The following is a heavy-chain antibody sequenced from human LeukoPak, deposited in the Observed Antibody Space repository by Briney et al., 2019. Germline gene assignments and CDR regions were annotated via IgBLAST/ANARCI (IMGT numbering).Heavy chain of an antibody. Sequence: PSETLSLTCTVSGGSMTSYYWSWIRQPPGKGLEWIGYISYRGITNYNPSLKSRVTISVDTSKNQFSLKLSSVTAADTAVYYCARISIYYDSSGYSFDPWGQGTLVTVPS. V-gene: IGHV4-59*08. CDR3: ARISIYYDSSGYSFDP. CDR1: GGSMTSYY. CDR2: ISYRGIT. J-gene: IGHJ5*02. D-gene: IGHD3-22*01.